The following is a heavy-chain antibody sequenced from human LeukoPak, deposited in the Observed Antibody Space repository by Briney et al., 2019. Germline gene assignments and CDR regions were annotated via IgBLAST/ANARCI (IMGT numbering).Heavy chain of an antibody. Sequence: GGSLRLSCAASGFTFSSYAMNWVRQAPRKGLEWVSGISNSGVSRDYADSVKGRFTISRDNSKNTLYLQMNNLRAEDTAVYYCAKGEFGSGWPNWGQGNLVTVSS. D-gene: IGHD6-19*01. CDR1: GFTFSSYA. J-gene: IGHJ4*02. CDR2: ISNSGVSR. CDR3: AKGEFGSGWPN. V-gene: IGHV3-23*01.